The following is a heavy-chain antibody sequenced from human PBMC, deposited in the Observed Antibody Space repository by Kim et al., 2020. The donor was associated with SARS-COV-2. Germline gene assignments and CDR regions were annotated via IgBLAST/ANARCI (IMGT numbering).Heavy chain of an antibody. Sequence: SQTLSLTCTVSGGSISGYYWSWIRQPPGKGLEWIGYIYYTGSTNYNPSLKSRVTISVDTSKNQFSLNLNSVTAADTAVYYCARLHSYRHEEFDPWGQGTLVTVSS. V-gene: IGHV4-59*13. D-gene: IGHD3-16*02. CDR1: GGSISGYY. CDR3: ARLHSYRHEEFDP. J-gene: IGHJ5*02. CDR2: IYYTGST.